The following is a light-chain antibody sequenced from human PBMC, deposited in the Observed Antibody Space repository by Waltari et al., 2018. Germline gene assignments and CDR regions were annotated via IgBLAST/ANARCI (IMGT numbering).Light chain of an antibody. CDR2: DVS. CDR3: SSYTSSSTPVV. Sequence: QSALTQPASVSGSPGQSITISCTGTSSDVGGYNYVSWYQQHPGKAPKLMIYDVSKRPSGVSNRFSDSKSGNTASLTISGLQAEDEADYYCSSYTSSSTPVVFGGGTKLTVL. V-gene: IGLV2-14*01. CDR1: SSDVGGYNY. J-gene: IGLJ2*01.